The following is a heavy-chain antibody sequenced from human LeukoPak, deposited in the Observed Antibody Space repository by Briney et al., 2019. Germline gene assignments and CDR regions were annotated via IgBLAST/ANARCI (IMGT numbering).Heavy chain of an antibody. V-gene: IGHV3-74*01. D-gene: IGHD2/OR15-2a*01. CDR1: GFNFNNYW. CDR2: INSDGSTT. Sequence: GSLRLSCAASGFNFNNYWMHRVRHTPRKGLEWFSRINSDGSTTTYADSVKGRFTISRDNTKNMLYLQMNSLTAEDTAMYYCASLSQYPSAWFDPWGQGTLVTVSS. J-gene: IGHJ5*02. CDR3: ASLSQYPSAWFDP.